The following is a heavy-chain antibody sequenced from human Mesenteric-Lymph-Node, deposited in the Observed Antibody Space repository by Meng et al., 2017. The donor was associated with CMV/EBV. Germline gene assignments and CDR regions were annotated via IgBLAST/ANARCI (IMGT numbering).Heavy chain of an antibody. CDR2: IYHSAGT. Sequence: SETLSLTCTVSGGSISSGDYYWSWIRQPPGKGLEWIGEIYHSAGTNYSPSLKSRVTISVDTTKNQFFLKLRSVTAADTAVYYCARVRGYCSSGSCYYWFDPWGQGTLVTVSS. CDR1: GGSISSGDYY. CDR3: ARVRGYCSSGSCYYWFDP. V-gene: IGHV4-39*07. J-gene: IGHJ5*02. D-gene: IGHD2-15*01.